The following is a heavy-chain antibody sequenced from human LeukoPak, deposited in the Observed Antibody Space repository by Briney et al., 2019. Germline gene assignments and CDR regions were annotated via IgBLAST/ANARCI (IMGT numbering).Heavy chain of an antibody. CDR2: IYPGDSDT. CDR3: AYCSSTSCFDY. CDR1: GYSFTSYW. V-gene: IGHV5-51*01. Sequence: PGESLKISCKGSGYSFTSYWIGWVRQMPGKGLEGMGIIYPGDSDTRYSPSFQGHVTISADKSISTAYLPWSSLKASDTAMYYCAYCSSTSCFDYWGQGTLVTVSS. D-gene: IGHD2-2*01. J-gene: IGHJ4*02.